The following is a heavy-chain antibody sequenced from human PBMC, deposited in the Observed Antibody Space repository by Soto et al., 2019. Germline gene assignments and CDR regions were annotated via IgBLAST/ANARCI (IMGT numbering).Heavy chain of an antibody. Sequence: VKVSCKASGYTFTSYAMHWVRQAPGQRLEWMGWINAGNGNTKYSQKFQGRVTITRDTSASTAYMELSSLRSEDTAVYYCARADYGDYCFDYWGQGTLVTVSS. J-gene: IGHJ4*02. V-gene: IGHV1-3*01. CDR3: ARADYGDYCFDY. D-gene: IGHD4-17*01. CDR1: GYTFTSYA. CDR2: INAGNGNT.